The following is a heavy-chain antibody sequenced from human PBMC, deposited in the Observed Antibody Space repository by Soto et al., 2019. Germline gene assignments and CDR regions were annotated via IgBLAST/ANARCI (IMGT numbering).Heavy chain of an antibody. CDR2: ISSNGGST. D-gene: IGHD4-4*01. CDR1: EFPFSRYA. Sequence: MSVSCGASEFPFSRYAMHWVRQAPGKGLEYVSAISSNGGSTYYANSVKGRFTISRDNSKNTLYLQMGSLRAEDMAVYYCARDRRQFGPIDYWGQGTLVTVSS. CDR3: ARDRRQFGPIDY. V-gene: IGHV3-64*01. J-gene: IGHJ4*02.